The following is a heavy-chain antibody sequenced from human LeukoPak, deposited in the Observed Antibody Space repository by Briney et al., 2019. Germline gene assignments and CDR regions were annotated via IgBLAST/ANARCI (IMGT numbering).Heavy chain of an antibody. CDR1: GYTFTSYG. J-gene: IGHJ6*03. Sequence: GASVKVSCKASGYTFTSYGISCVRQAPGQGLEWMGWISAYNGNTNYAQKLQGRVTMTTDTSTSTAYMELRSLRSDDTAVYYCARRIAYCSGGSCYSAPYYYYYIDVWGKGTTVTVSS. V-gene: IGHV1-18*01. CDR3: ARRIAYCSGGSCYSAPYYYYYIDV. D-gene: IGHD2-15*01. CDR2: ISAYNGNT.